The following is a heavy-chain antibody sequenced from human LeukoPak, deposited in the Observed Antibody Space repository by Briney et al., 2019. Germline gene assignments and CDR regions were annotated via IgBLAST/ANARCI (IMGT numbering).Heavy chain of an antibody. D-gene: IGHD2-15*01. V-gene: IGHV3-30-3*01. Sequence: GRSLRLSCAASGFTSSNYAMHWVRQAPGKGLEWVALISYDGSDINYADSVKGRFTISRDNSENTLYLQMNSLRAEDTAVYYCARDLVECGGGSCPTQGAYGMDVWGQGTTVTISS. CDR1: GFTSSNYA. J-gene: IGHJ6*02. CDR3: ARDLVECGGGSCPTQGAYGMDV. CDR2: ISYDGSDI.